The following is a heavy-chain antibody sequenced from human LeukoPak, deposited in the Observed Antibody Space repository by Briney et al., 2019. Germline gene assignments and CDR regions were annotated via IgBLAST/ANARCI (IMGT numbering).Heavy chain of an antibody. J-gene: IGHJ4*02. CDR3: ARDSGSGYYDSSGSFFDY. CDR2: ISGSGGST. Sequence: GGSLRLSCAASGFTFSSYAMSWVRQAPGKGLEWVSAISGSGGSTYYADSVKGRSTISRDNSKNTLYLQMSSLRAEDTAVYYCARDSGSGYYDSSGSFFDYWGQGTLVTVSS. V-gene: IGHV3-23*01. CDR1: GFTFSSYA. D-gene: IGHD3-22*01.